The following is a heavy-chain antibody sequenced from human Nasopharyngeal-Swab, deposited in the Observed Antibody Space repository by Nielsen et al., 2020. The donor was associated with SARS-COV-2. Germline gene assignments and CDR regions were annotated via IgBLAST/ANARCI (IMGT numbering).Heavy chain of an antibody. CDR1: GFSFSIYW. V-gene: IGHV3-74*01. J-gene: IGHJ6*03. CDR2: INTDGSST. CDR3: ARGGYGNYYYYYYYMDV. Sequence: GESLKISCAASGFSFSIYWMHWVRQAPGKGLVWVSRINTDGSSTNYADSVKGRFTISRDNAKNTVYLQMNSLRAEDTAVYYCARGGYGNYYYYYYYMDVWGKGTTVTVSS. D-gene: IGHD4-23*01.